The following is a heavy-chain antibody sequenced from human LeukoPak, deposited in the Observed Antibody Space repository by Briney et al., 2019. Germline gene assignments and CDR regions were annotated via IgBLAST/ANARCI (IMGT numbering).Heavy chain of an antibody. CDR3: ARASNRSGRTRNYYLDV. CDR1: GASISSGSYGY. CDR2: IHASGTT. D-gene: IGHD1-26*01. J-gene: IGHJ6*03. V-gene: IGHV4-61*09. Sequence: SETLSLTCTLSGASISSGSYGYWSWVRQPAGKGVEWIGQIHASGTTYYNPSLKSRIAISLDTSKNHFSLRLTSVTAADTALYFCARASNRSGRTRNYYLDVWGQGTMVTVSS.